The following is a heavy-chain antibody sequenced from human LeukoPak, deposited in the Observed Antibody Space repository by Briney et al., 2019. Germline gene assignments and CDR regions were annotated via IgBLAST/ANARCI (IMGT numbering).Heavy chain of an antibody. D-gene: IGHD3-3*01. CDR1: GFTFGSYW. Sequence: GGSLRLSCAASGFTFGSYWMHWVRQAPGKGLVWVSRINSDGSSTSYADSVKGRFTISRDNAKNTLYLQMNSLRAEDTAVYYCARDLTIFGVVTWDYYYGMDVWGQGTTVTVSS. CDR3: ARDLTIFGVVTWDYYYGMDV. CDR2: INSDGSST. V-gene: IGHV3-74*01. J-gene: IGHJ6*02.